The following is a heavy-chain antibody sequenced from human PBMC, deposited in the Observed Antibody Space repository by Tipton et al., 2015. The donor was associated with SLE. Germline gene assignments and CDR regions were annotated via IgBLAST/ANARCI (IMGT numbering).Heavy chain of an antibody. D-gene: IGHD2-15*01. Sequence: TLSLTCTVSGGSISRYYWSWIRQPPGKGLEWIGTIFYGESTYYNPSLKSRVTISIDTSKNHFSLKLTSVTAADTAVYYCARDSRIGWFDPWGQGTLVTVSS. CDR3: ARDSRIGWFDP. V-gene: IGHV4-59*12. CDR1: GGSISRYY. J-gene: IGHJ5*02. CDR2: IFYGEST.